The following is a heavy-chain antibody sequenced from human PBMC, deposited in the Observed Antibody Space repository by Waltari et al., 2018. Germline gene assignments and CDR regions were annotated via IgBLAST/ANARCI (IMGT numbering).Heavy chain of an antibody. CDR1: GGSIRSSIYY. CDR2: IYYSGST. V-gene: IGHV4-39*01. D-gene: IGHD3-22*01. Sequence: QLQLQESGPGLVKPSETLSLPCPVPGGSIRSSIYYLGWIRQPPGKGLEWIGSIYYSGSTYYNPSLKSRVTISVDTSKNQFSLKLSSVTAADTAVYYCASTVYYDSSGWTYYFDYWGQGTLVTVSS. J-gene: IGHJ4*02. CDR3: ASTVYYDSSGWTYYFDY.